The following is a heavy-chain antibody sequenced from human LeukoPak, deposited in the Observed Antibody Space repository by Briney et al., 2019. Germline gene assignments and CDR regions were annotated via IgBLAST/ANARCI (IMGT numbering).Heavy chain of an antibody. V-gene: IGHV1-46*01. D-gene: IGHD3-10*01. CDR3: ARDLGSPGTYQWGYYFEC. CDR1: GYTFTSYY. J-gene: IGHJ4*02. CDR2: INPTAGST. Sequence: ASVKVSCKASGYTFTSYYMHWVRQAPGQGLEWMGIINPTAGSTGYAQKFQGRVTMTRDTSTSTVYKELSSLSSEDTAVYYCARDLGSPGTYQWGYYFECWGQGTLVTVSS.